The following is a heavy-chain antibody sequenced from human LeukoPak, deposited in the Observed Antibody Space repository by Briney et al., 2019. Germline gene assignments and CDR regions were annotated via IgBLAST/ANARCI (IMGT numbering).Heavy chain of an antibody. Sequence: ASVKVSCKTSGYSFTAYFMHWVRLAPGQGLEWMGWIDPSSGGTNYAQKFQGRVTMTWDTSISTAYMELSRLRSDDTAIYYCARGRFYTSGSYYNRLDYWGQGTLVTVSS. J-gene: IGHJ4*02. V-gene: IGHV1-2*02. CDR2: IDPSSGGT. CDR3: ARGRFYTSGSYYNRLDY. D-gene: IGHD3-10*01. CDR1: GYSFTAYF.